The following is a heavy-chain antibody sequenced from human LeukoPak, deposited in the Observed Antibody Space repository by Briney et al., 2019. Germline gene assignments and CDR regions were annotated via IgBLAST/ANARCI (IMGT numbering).Heavy chain of an antibody. CDR3: ARDPITMIVLGLVYFDY. CDR2: ISSSSSTI. Sequence: PGGSLRLSCAASGFTFSSYSMTWVRQAPGKGLEWVSYISSSSSTIYYADSVKGRFTISRDNAKNSLYLQMNSLRAEDTAVYYCARDPITMIVLGLVYFDYWGQGTLVTVSS. J-gene: IGHJ4*02. V-gene: IGHV3-48*04. CDR1: GFTFSSYS. D-gene: IGHD3-22*01.